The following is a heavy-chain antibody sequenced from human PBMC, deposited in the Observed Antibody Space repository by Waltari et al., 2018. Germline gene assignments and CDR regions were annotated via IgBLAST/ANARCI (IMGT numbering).Heavy chain of an antibody. D-gene: IGHD3-10*01. CDR1: GFTFNSYA. J-gene: IGHJ3*02. CDR3: AKSRGDSVIYRHDAFDI. CDR2: MSGSGGGT. V-gene: IGHV3-23*01. Sequence: EAQLLESGGGLVQPGGSQRLSCAASGFTFNSYAMSWVRQAPGKGLEWVSAMSGSGGGTYYAEFVKGRFTISRDNSKNTVYLQMNSLRAEDTAVYYCAKSRGDSVIYRHDAFDIWGLGTMVTVSS.